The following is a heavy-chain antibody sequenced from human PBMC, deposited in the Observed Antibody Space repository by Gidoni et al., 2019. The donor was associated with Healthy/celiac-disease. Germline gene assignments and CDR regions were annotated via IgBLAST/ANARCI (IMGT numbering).Heavy chain of an antibody. J-gene: IGHJ4*02. CDR3: TRESGTVAGPFDY. V-gene: IGHV3-49*04. CDR2: IRSKAYGGTT. Sequence: EVQLVESGGGLVQPGRALRRYCKASGFTVGAYSMSWVRQAPGKGLEWVGFIRSKAYGGTTEYASSVKGRFTISRDDSKSIAYLQMNSLKTEDTAVYYCTRESGTVAGPFDYWGQGTLVTVSS. D-gene: IGHD6-19*01. CDR1: GFTVGAYS.